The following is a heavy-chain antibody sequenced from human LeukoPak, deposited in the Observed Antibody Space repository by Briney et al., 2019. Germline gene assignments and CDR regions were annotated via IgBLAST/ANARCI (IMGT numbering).Heavy chain of an antibody. J-gene: IGHJ6*03. V-gene: IGHV1-18*01. Sequence: ASVKLTCNASGYKFTNYGISWVQQAPGQGLEWVGWISPYNGNTIYAQKLPVRVTMTTDTSTATAYLELRSLRSDDTAVYYCARDFSCSWYFSAYYYFYMDVWGKGTTVTVSS. D-gene: IGHD6-13*01. CDR3: ARDFSCSWYFSAYYYFYMDV. CDR1: GYKFTNYG. CDR2: ISPYNGNT.